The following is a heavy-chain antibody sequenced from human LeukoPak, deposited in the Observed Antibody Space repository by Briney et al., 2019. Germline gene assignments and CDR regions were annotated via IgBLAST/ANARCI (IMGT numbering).Heavy chain of an antibody. CDR2: IGGSGSRT. Sequence: GGSLRLSCAASGFTFSSYAMSWVRQAPGKSLEWVSGIGGSGSRTYYADSVKGRFTISRDNSKNTLYLQMNSLRAEDTAIYYCARDVPDTAMVTERYFDYWGQGTLVTVSS. CDR3: ARDVPDTAMVTERYFDY. V-gene: IGHV3-23*01. J-gene: IGHJ4*02. CDR1: GFTFSSYA. D-gene: IGHD5-18*01.